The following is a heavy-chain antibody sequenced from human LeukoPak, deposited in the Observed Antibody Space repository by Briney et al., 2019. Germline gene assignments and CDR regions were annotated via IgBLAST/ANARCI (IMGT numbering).Heavy chain of an antibody. CDR2: INPNTGVT. V-gene: IGHV1-2*06. J-gene: IGHJ4*02. Sequence: ASVKVSCKASGYTFSGHYLHWVRQAPGQGLEWMGRINPNTGVTQYTENFQGRVTMTGDTSISTAYMELNGLRSDDTAIYYCARLIDPGGTYYFDYWGQGTLVTVPS. D-gene: IGHD1-1*01. CDR3: ARLIDPGGTYYFDY. CDR1: GYTFSGHY.